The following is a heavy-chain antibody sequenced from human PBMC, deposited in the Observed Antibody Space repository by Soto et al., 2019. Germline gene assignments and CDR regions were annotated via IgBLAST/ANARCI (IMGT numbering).Heavy chain of an antibody. V-gene: IGHV3-23*01. Sequence: GGSLRLSCAASGFTFSSYAMSWVRQAPGKGLEWVSAISGSGGSTYYADSVKGRFTISRGNSKNTVYLQMNSLRAEDTAVYYCAKDLDILTAYYRSDIWGQGPMVTVSS. J-gene: IGHJ3*02. CDR1: GFTFSSYA. D-gene: IGHD3-9*01. CDR2: ISGSGGST. CDR3: AKDLDILTAYYRSDI.